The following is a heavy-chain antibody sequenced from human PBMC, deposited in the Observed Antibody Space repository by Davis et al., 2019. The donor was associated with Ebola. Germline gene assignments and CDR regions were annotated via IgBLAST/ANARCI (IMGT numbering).Heavy chain of an antibody. Sequence: ASVKVSCKTSGYTFTAYHMHWVRQAPGQGLEWMGRINPNSGGTNYAQKFQGRVTMTRDTSISTAYMELSRLRSDDTAVYYCARAKSSWYYDYWGQRTLVTVSS. CDR3: ARAKSSWYYDY. CDR2: INPNSGGT. V-gene: IGHV1-2*06. J-gene: IGHJ4*02. D-gene: IGHD6-13*01. CDR1: GYTFTAYH.